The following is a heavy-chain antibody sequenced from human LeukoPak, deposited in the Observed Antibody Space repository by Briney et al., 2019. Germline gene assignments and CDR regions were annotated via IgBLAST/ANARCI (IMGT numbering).Heavy chain of an antibody. CDR3: AGDSEIVVVPAEDV. CDR1: GGSISSYY. D-gene: IGHD2-2*01. CDR2: IYYSGST. J-gene: IGHJ6*04. Sequence: SETLSLTCTVSGGSISSYYWSWIRQPPGKGLEWIGYIYYSGSTNYNPSLKSRVTISVDTSKNQFSLKLSSVTAADTAVYYCAGDSEIVVVPAEDVWGEGTTVTVSS. V-gene: IGHV4-59*12.